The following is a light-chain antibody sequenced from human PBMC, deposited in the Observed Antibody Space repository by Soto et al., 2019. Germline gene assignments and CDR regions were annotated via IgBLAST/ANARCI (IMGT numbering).Light chain of an antibody. CDR2: GAS. Sequence: IVLTQSPGTLSLSPGERATLSCRASQSVSSTYIAWYQQNPGQAPRLLIYGASSRATGIPDRFSGSGSGTDVTLTNSRLEPEDFAVYFCQQYGRSPPFTFGQGTKVEIK. J-gene: IGKJ2*01. CDR3: QQYGRSPPFT. V-gene: IGKV3-20*01. CDR1: QSVSSTY.